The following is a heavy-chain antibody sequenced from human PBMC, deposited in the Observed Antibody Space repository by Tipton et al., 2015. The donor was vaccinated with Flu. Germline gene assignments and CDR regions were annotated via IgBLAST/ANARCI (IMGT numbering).Heavy chain of an antibody. CDR2: IHKTGYT. D-gene: IGHD4-11*01. Sequence: TLSLTCSVSGGSIGSPYYWGWIRQPPGKGLEWIGNIHKTGYTYYNPSLTSRVTISVDTSKNQFSLRLTSVTAADTAIYYCARCDYSNYVSEPKNWFDPWGQGTLVTVSS. J-gene: IGHJ5*02. CDR3: ARCDYSNYVSEPKNWFDP. CDR1: GGSIGSPYY. V-gene: IGHV4-38-2*01.